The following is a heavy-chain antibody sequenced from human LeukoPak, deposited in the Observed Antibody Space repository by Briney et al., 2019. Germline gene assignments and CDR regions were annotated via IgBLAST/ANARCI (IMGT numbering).Heavy chain of an antibody. D-gene: IGHD6-6*01. V-gene: IGHV4-59*08. J-gene: IGHJ5*02. CDR2: IYYSGST. Sequence: SETLSLTCTVSGGSINTYYWSWIGQPPGKVLEWIGYIYYSGSTNYSPSLKSRVTISVDTSKNQFSLKLSSVTAADTAVYYCARLGVRYTTSSWWFDPWGQGILVTVSS. CDR3: ARLGVRYTTSSWWFDP. CDR1: GGSINTYY.